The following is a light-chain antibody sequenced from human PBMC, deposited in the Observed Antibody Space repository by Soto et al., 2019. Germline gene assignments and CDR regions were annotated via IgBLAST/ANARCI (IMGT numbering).Light chain of an antibody. J-gene: IGKJ5*01. CDR3: QQYNSWPQPIT. CDR2: GAS. V-gene: IGKV3-15*01. CDR1: QSVSSN. Sequence: EIVMTQSPATLSVSPGERATLSCRASQSVSSNLAWYQQKPGQAPSLLIYGASTRATGMPARFSGSGSGTEFPLTISSLQSEDFAVYYCQQYNSWPQPITFGQGTRLEIK.